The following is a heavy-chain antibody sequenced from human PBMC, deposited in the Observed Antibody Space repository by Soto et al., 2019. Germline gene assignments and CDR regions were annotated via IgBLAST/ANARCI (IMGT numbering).Heavy chain of an antibody. V-gene: IGHV3-48*02. D-gene: IGHD6-19*01. Sequence: GSLRLSCAASGFRFNIYSMNWIRQAPGKGLEWFAYITSDTNTIKYADSVRGRFTISRDNAKNSVDLQMNSLRDEDTAVYYCARSVEGHFDYWGQGTVVTVSS. CDR3: ARSVEGHFDY. CDR1: GFRFNIYS. CDR2: ITSDTNTI. J-gene: IGHJ4*02.